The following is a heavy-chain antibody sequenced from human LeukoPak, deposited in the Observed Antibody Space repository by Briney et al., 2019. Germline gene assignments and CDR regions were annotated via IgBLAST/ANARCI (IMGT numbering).Heavy chain of an antibody. V-gene: IGHV4-34*01. J-gene: IGHJ6*03. CDR3: ATSSLAYDSSGYYSPLRYYYYMDV. Sequence: PSETLSLTCAVYGGSFSGYYWSSIRQPPWKGLKWIGEINHSGSTNYNPSLKSRVTISVDTSKNQFSLKLSSVTAADTAVYYCATSSLAYDSSGYYSPLRYYYYMDVWGKGTTVTVSS. CDR2: INHSGST. CDR1: GGSFSGYY. D-gene: IGHD3-22*01.